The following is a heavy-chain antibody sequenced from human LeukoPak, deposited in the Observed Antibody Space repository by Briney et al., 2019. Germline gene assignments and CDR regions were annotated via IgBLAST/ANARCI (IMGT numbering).Heavy chain of an antibody. J-gene: IGHJ4*01. V-gene: IGHV3-21*01. D-gene: IGHD4-17*01. Sequence: PGGSLRLSCAASGFTFSSYSMNWVCQAPGKGLEWVSSISSSSSYIYYADSVKGRFTISRDNAKNSLYLQMNSLRAEDTAVYYCARDRDYGDYINDYWGQGTPVTVSS. CDR2: ISSSSSYI. CDR3: ARDRDYGDYINDY. CDR1: GFTFSSYS.